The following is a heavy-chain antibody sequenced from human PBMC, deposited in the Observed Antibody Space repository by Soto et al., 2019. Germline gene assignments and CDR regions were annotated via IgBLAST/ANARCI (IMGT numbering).Heavy chain of an antibody. V-gene: IGHV3-33*01. CDR1: GFTFSTYV. D-gene: IGHD6-13*01. CDR3: ARGGDSSSWYRAFDI. Sequence: QVQLVESGGGVVQPGRSLRLSCAASGFTFSTYVMNWVRQAPGKGLEWVAIMWYDGSSQHYADSVKGRFTISRDNSGNTLYLQMNSLRAEDTAVYYCARGGDSSSWYRAFDIWGQGTMVTVSS. J-gene: IGHJ3*02. CDR2: MWYDGSSQ.